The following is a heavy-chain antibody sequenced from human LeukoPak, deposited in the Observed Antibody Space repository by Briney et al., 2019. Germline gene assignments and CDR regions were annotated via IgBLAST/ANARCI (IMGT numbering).Heavy chain of an antibody. J-gene: IGHJ4*02. CDR1: GYSISSGYY. CDR2: IYHSGST. D-gene: IGHD6-19*01. V-gene: IGHV4-38-2*02. CDR3: ARVSSGWYPFDY. Sequence: SETLSLTCTVSGYSISSGYYWGWIRQPPGKGLEWIGSIYHSGSTYYNPSLKSRVTISVDTSKNQFSLKLSSVTAADTAVYYCARVSSGWYPFDYWGQGTLVTVSS.